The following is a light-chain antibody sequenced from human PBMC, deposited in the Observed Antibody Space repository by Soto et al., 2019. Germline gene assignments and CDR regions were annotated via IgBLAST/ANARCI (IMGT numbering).Light chain of an antibody. J-gene: IGKJ1*01. Sequence: GRRRVKKTCRASQTISSWLAWYQQKPGKAPKLLIYKASTLKSGVPSRFSGSGPRTEFALSLRCRHPDDFAPPNYQDPCRDAETLGEGTKVDIK. V-gene: IGKV1-5*03. CDR2: KAS. CDR1: QTISSW. CDR3: QDPCRDAET.